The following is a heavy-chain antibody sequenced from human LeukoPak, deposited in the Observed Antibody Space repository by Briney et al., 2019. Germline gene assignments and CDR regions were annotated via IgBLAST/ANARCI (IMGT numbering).Heavy chain of an antibody. CDR1: GFTFGDYY. D-gene: IGHD6-19*01. J-gene: IGHJ4*02. CDR3: ARSAGYSSGWANPEYYFDY. Sequence: GGSLRLSCAASGFTFGDYYMSWIRQAPGKGLEWVSYISSSGSTIYYADSVKGRFTISRDNAKNSLYLQMNSLRAEDTAVYYCARSAGYSSGWANPEYYFDYWGQGTLVTVSS. V-gene: IGHV3-11*01. CDR2: ISSSGSTI.